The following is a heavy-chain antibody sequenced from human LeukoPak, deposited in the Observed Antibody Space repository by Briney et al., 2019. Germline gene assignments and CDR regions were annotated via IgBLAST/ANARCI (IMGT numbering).Heavy chain of an antibody. CDR3: ARNIVATTNYDS. J-gene: IGHJ4*02. Sequence: ASVKVSCKASGGTFSSYAISWVRQAPGQGLEWMGWINLNSGHTGFAQKFQGRVTLTWDTSISTAYMELSSLTSEDTAVYNCARNIVATTNYDSWGQGTLVTVSS. D-gene: IGHD5-12*01. V-gene: IGHV1-8*02. CDR1: GGTFSSYA. CDR2: INLNSGHT.